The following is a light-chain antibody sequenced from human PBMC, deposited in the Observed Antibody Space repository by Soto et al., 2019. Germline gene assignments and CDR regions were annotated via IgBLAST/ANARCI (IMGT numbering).Light chain of an antibody. CDR1: QGISHW. Sequence: DIQMTQAPASVSASVGDRVTITCRASQGISHWLAWYQQKPGNAPKPLIYEASSLERGVPARFSGSGSGTDFTLTISSLQPEDFATYYFQQANSFPWTFGQGTKV. V-gene: IGKV1-12*02. CDR2: EAS. J-gene: IGKJ1*01. CDR3: QQANSFPWT.